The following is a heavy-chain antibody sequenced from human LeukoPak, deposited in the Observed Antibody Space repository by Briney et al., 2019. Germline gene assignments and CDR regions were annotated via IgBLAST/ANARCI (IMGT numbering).Heavy chain of an antibody. CDR2: IYYSGST. V-gene: IGHV4-59*01. J-gene: IGHJ3*02. Sequence: SETLSLTCTVSGGSISSYYWSWIRQPPGKGLEWIGYIYYSGSTNYNPSLKSRVTISVDTSKNQFSLKLSSVTAADTAVYYCARSYYDFWSGYFSHDAFDIWGQGTMVTVSS. D-gene: IGHD3-3*01. CDR1: GGSISSYY. CDR3: ARSYYDFWSGYFSHDAFDI.